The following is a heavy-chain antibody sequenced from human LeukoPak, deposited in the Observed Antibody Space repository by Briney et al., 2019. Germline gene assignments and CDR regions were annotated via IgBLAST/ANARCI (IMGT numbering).Heavy chain of an antibody. Sequence: GGSLRLSCAASGFTFTSWMGWVRQAPGKGLGWVANINQDGSGKYYVDSVKGRFTISRDNAKNSLYLQMNSLRAEDTAAYYCTRDQDWGQGTLVTVSS. CDR3: TRDQD. CDR1: GFTFTSW. CDR2: INQDGSGK. J-gene: IGHJ4*02. V-gene: IGHV3-7*01.